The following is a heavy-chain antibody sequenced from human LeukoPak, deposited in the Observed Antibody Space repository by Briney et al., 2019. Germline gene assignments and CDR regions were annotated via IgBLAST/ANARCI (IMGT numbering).Heavy chain of an antibody. CDR3: ARRAGEYSHPYDY. CDR2: IYSGGNT. CDR1: GVTLSSNS. Sequence: PGGSLRLSCTVSGVTLSSNSMSWVRQAPGKGLEWVSVIYSGGNTHYSDSVKGRFTISRDNSKNTLYLQMNSLRADDTAVYYCARRAGEYSHPYDYWGQGTLVTVSS. J-gene: IGHJ4*02. D-gene: IGHD4-17*01. V-gene: IGHV3-53*01.